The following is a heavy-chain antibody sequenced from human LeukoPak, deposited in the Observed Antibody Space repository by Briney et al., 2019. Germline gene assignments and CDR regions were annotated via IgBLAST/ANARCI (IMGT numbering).Heavy chain of an antibody. Sequence: PGGSLRLSCAASGFTFSSYGMHWVRQAPGKGLEWVAVISYDGSNKYYADSVKGRFTISRDNSKNALYLQMNSLRAEDTAVYYCAKDQGGWGYYYYYMDVWGKGTTVTISS. V-gene: IGHV3-30*18. J-gene: IGHJ6*03. CDR2: ISYDGSNK. CDR3: AKDQGGWGYYYYYMDV. D-gene: IGHD3-16*01. CDR1: GFTFSSYG.